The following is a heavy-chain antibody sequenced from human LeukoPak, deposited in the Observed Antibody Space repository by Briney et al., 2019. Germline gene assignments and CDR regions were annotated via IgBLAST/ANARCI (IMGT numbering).Heavy chain of an antibody. CDR3: ARTIVKGYWYFDL. V-gene: IGHV4-39*01. J-gene: IGHJ2*01. D-gene: IGHD1-26*01. CDR2: IYYSGST. CDR1: GGSIGSGTDY. Sequence: SETLSLTCTVSGGSIGSGTDYWGWIRQPPGKGLEWIGTIYYSGSTYYNPSFKSRVTISVDTSKNQFSLELSSVTATDTAVYYCARTIVKGYWYFDLWGRGTLVTVSS.